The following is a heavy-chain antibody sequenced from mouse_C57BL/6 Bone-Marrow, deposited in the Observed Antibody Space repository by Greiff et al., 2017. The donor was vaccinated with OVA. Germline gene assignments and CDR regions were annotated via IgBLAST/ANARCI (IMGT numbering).Heavy chain of an antibody. Sequence: VQLQESGAELVKPGASVKISCKASGYAFSNLWMNWVKPRPGKGPEWVGKIYPGDGEINYNGKFKGKAALTADKASSTAYMQFSSLTAEDSAVYCGARGAYWGQGTTLTVSS. J-gene: IGHJ2*01. CDR3: ARGAY. CDR2: IYPGDGEI. CDR1: GYAFSNLW. V-gene: IGHV1-80*01.